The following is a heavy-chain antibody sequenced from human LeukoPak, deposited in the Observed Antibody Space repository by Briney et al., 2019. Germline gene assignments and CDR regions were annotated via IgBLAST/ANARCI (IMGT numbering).Heavy chain of an antibody. CDR1: GGSTSSGSYY. CDR2: IYTSGST. D-gene: IGHD4-17*01. CDR3: ARVSTVTKIDP. J-gene: IGHJ5*02. V-gene: IGHV4-61*02. Sequence: SETLSLTCTVSGGSTSSGSYYWSWIRQPAGKGLEWIGRIYTSGSTNYNPSLKSRVTISVDTSKNQFSLKLSSVTAADTAVYYCARVSTVTKIDPWGQGTLVTVSS.